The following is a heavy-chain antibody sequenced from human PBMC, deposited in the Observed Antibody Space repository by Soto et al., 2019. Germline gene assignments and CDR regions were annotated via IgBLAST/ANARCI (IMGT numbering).Heavy chain of an antibody. Sequence: PSETLSLTGNVTGDSIKTHYWGWIRQAPGKGLEWIGYIYYSGSTLYNPSLKRRVTISADTAKNQFSLRLTSLTAADTAVYYCASGWMAAFDNWGQGTLVTVSS. V-gene: IGHV4-59*11. CDR2: IYYSGST. D-gene: IGHD2-2*03. CDR1: GDSIKTHY. CDR3: ASGWMAAFDN. J-gene: IGHJ4*02.